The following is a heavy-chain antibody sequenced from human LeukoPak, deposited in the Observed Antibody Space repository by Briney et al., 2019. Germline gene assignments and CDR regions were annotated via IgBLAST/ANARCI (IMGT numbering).Heavy chain of an antibody. D-gene: IGHD3-10*01. CDR3: GRDRYFGSGSSTPRWFDP. Sequence: ASVKVSCKASGYTFAGYYMHWVRQAPGQELEWMGWINPSSGDTNYAQKFQGRVTMTRDTSISTAYMDLSRLRSDDTAVYYCGRDRYFGSGSSTPRWFDPWGQGTLVTVSS. CDR1: GYTFAGYY. J-gene: IGHJ5*02. V-gene: IGHV1-2*02. CDR2: INPSSGDT.